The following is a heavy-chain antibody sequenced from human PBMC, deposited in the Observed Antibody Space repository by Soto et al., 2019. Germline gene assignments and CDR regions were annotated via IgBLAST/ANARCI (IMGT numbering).Heavy chain of an antibody. J-gene: IGHJ4*02. V-gene: IGHV1-8*01. Sequence: QVQLVQSGAEVKKPGASVKVSCKASGYTFNSHDISWVRQATGQGLEWMGWVNPSGGNAGYEQKFQGRVTLTENTSRSTAYMELSSLKSEDTAVYYCARSLGGSGTRLDYWGQGALVTVSS. CDR3: ARSLGGSGTRLDY. D-gene: IGHD1-1*01. CDR2: VNPSGGNA. CDR1: GYTFNSHD.